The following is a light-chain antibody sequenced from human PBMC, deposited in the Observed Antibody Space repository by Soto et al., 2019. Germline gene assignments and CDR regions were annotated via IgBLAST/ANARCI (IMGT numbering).Light chain of an antibody. CDR1: QSVGDY. V-gene: IGKV3-15*01. CDR2: GAS. Sequence: ETVLTQSPAALSVSPGETATLSCRASQSVGDYLAWYQHRPGQAPRLLILGASTRDTGIPARFRGSGSGTEFTLTISGLQSEDSAVYYCQQYKDWYTFGQGTKLEIK. J-gene: IGKJ2*01. CDR3: QQYKDWYT.